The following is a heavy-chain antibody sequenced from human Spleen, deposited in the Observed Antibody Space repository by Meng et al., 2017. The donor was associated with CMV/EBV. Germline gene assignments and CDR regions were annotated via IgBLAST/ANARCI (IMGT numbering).Heavy chain of an antibody. J-gene: IGHJ3*02. CDR1: GYSFPNYW. D-gene: IGHD3-10*01. CDR3: ARQDVTVVRRNIISDAFDI. CDR2: ISPDDSDT. Sequence: GESLKISCKGSGYSFPNYWIGWVRQMPGKGLEWMAIISPDDSDTRYSPSFQGQVTISADKSISTAYLQWSSLKASDAAIYYCARQDVTVVRRNIISDAFDIWGQGTMVTVSS. V-gene: IGHV5-51*01.